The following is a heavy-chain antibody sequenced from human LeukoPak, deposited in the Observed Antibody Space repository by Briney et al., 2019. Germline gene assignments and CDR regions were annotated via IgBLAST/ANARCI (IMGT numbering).Heavy chain of an antibody. CDR3: ARDTKSGYGDYGAFDI. J-gene: IGHJ3*02. Sequence: GGSLRLSCAASGFTFSSYGMNWVRQAPGKGLEWVSSISGTSAYIYYADSVRGRFTISRDDAKNSLYLQMNSLRAEDTAVYYCARDTKSGYGDYGAFDIWGQGTRVTVSS. CDR2: ISGTSAYI. V-gene: IGHV3-21*01. D-gene: IGHD4-17*01. CDR1: GFTFSSYG.